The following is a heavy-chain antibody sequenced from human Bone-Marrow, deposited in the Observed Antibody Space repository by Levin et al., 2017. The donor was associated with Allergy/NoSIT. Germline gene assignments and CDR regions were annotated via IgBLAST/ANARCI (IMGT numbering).Heavy chain of an antibody. Sequence: GESLKISCAASGFTFGNHAMTWVRHAPGKGLEWVSTIRPNSERTYFADSVKGRFTVSRDDSMNMMYLQMNSLRVDDAAVYYCAKEQGASGWYTVDFWGQGTLVTVSS. CDR2: IRPNSERT. CDR1: GFTFGNHA. J-gene: IGHJ4*02. CDR3: AKEQGASGWYTVDF. V-gene: IGHV3-23*01. D-gene: IGHD6-13*01.